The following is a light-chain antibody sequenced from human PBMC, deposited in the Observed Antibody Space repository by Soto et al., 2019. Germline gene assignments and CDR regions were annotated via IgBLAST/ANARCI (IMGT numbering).Light chain of an antibody. Sequence: DIQLTQSPASLSASVGDRVTITCRASQGISSYLDWYQQKPGKAPKLLIYLASTLQSGVPSRFSGSGSGTDFSLTISSLQPEDVATYYCQYLNSFPLSFCGGTKVEIK. CDR2: LAS. CDR1: QGISSY. CDR3: QYLNSFPLS. V-gene: IGKV1-9*01. J-gene: IGKJ4*01.